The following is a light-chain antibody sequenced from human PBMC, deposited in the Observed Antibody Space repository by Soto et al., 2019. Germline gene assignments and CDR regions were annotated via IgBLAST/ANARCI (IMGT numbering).Light chain of an antibody. CDR2: EVS. CDR3: SSYTSSRTLV. J-gene: IGLJ2*01. CDR1: SSDVGGYNY. V-gene: IGLV2-14*01. Sequence: QSALTQPASVSASPGQSITISCTGTSSDVGGYNYVSWHQQHPGKAPKLMIYEVSNRPSGVSNRCSGSKSGNTASLTISGLQAEDEADYYCSSYTSSRTLVFGGGTKLTVL.